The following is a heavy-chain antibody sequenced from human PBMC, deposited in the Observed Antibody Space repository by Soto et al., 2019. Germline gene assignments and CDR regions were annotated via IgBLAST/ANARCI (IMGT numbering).Heavy chain of an antibody. D-gene: IGHD4-17*01. Sequence: VQLVQSGAEVKKPGSSVNVSCKTSGGPFNNHAINWVRQAPGQGLEWVGLVIPTLATADYAQKFQGRVTMTADEVTNTAYMELSSLRSDDTGVYYCASDYGEIDAFDIWGQGTLVTVSS. V-gene: IGHV1-69*01. J-gene: IGHJ3*02. CDR2: VIPTLATA. CDR3: ASDYGEIDAFDI. CDR1: GGPFNNHA.